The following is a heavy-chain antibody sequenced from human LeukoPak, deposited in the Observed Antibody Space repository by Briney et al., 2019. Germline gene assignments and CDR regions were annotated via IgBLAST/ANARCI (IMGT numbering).Heavy chain of an antibody. CDR1: GFTFSSYV. J-gene: IGHJ4*02. CDR3: AKGLRVPGY. CDR2: INSGSTT. Sequence: GGSLRLSCAASGFTFSSYVIYWVRQAPGKGLEWVSSINSGSTTYYADSVKGRFTISRDNSKNTVYVQMNSLRAEDTAVYYCAKGLRVPGYWGQGTLVTVSS. V-gene: IGHV3-23*01. D-gene: IGHD2-8*02.